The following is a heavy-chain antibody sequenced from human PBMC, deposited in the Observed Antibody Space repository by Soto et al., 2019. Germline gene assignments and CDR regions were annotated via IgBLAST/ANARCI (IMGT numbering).Heavy chain of an antibody. D-gene: IGHD3-3*01. CDR1: GTSISSYF. Sequence: QVQLQESGPGLVKPSETLSLTCSVSGTSISSYFRNWIRQPPGKGLERIGCIYNSGNTDYNPSLKCRVTISLDTSKNLFSLQLSSVTAAATAVYYCVSSRSAVYGDPLDIWAQGTMVTVSS. J-gene: IGHJ3*02. V-gene: IGHV4-59*03. CDR3: VSSRSAVYGDPLDI. CDR2: IYNSGNT.